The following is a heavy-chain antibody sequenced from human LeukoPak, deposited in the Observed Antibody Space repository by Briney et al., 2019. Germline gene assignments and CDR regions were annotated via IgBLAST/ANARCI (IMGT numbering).Heavy chain of an antibody. Sequence: GGSRRLSCAASGFTFSGYFMNWIRQAPGKGLRWVSYISPGSDYTNYADSVKGRFTISRDNAKNSLYLQMNSLRAEDTAVYFCARSGYSGYDPDYWGQGTLVTVSS. V-gene: IGHV3-11*06. CDR1: GFTFSGYF. J-gene: IGHJ4*02. CDR2: ISPGSDYT. D-gene: IGHD5-12*01. CDR3: ARSGYSGYDPDY.